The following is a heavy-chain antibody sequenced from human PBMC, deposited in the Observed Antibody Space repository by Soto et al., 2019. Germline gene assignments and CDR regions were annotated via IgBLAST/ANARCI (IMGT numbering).Heavy chain of an antibody. J-gene: IGHJ4*02. D-gene: IGHD6-25*01. CDR1: GIMSSGYG. V-gene: IGHV1-69*09. CDR3: ATMKRARLDS. CDR2: INPILDST. Sequence: QEQVVQSGPAMKEPGSSVKVSWRASGIMSSGYGFSWVRQAPGQGLEWVGMINPILDSTHYAQNLQGRVSLSVDKSRDTAYLEVTSLRLEDTAIYFCATMKRARLDSWGRGTVVTVSS.